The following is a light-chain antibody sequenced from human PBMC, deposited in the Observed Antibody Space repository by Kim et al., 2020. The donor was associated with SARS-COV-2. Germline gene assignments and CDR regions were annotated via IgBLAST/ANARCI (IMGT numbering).Light chain of an antibody. CDR2: AAS. J-gene: IGKJ1*01. CDR3: QQLNDSPPWT. V-gene: IGKV1-9*01. CDR1: QGISSS. Sequence: SVGDIVTITCRASQGISSSLAWYQQKPRKAPKLLIYAASTLQSGVPSRFSGSGSGTDFTLTISSLQPEDFATYYCQQLNDSPPWTFGQGTKVDIK.